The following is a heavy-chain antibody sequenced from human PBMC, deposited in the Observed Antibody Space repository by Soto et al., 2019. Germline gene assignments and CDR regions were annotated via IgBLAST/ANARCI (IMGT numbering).Heavy chain of an antibody. V-gene: IGHV3-23*01. CDR1: GFIFRSTA. CDR3: AAVMGSDYDYVWGSLTFDD. J-gene: IGHJ4*02. CDR2: ISGSGVST. Sequence: EVELLESGGGLSPPGGSLRLSCAASGFIFRSTAMAWVRQAPGKGLEWVSHISGSGVSTYFSDSVKGRFTISRDNSNNTQYLQMNSRRAEDTAVYFCAAVMGSDYDYVWGSLTFDDWGQGTLVTVSS. D-gene: IGHD3-16*01.